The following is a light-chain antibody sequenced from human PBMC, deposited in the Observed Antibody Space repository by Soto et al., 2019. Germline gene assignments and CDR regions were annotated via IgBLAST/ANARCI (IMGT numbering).Light chain of an antibody. CDR1: QRVISH. J-gene: IGKJ5*01. CDR3: QQRSNPIT. Sequence: ETLMTQSPVTLSVSPGYTDTLFCRSSQRVISHLAWYQQKPGQAPRLLIYDASNRATGIPARFSGSGSGTDFTLTISSLEPEDFAVYYRQQRSNPITFGQGTRLEIK. V-gene: IGKV3-11*01. CDR2: DAS.